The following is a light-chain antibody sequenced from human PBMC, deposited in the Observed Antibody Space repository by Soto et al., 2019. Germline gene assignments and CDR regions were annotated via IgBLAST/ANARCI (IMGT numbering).Light chain of an antibody. CDR2: GNS. CDR3: QSYDSTLDDRYV. V-gene: IGLV1-40*01. CDR1: SSNIGAGYD. J-gene: IGLJ1*01. Sequence: QSVLTQPPSVAGAPGQRVTISCTGSSSNIGAGYDVHWYQQRPGTAPKLLIFGNSNRPSGVPVPDRVSGSKSGTSASLAIPGLQAEDEGDYYCQSYDSTLDDRYVFGTGTKLTVL.